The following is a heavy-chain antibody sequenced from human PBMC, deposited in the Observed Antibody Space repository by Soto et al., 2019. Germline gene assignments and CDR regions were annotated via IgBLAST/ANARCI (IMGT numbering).Heavy chain of an antibody. Sequence: ASVKVSCKASGYTFTSYAMHWVRQAPGQRLEWMGWINAGNGNTKYSQKLQGRVTMTTDTSTSTAYMELRSLRSDDTAVYYCARGLVMYAIHFDYCGQVSLVTVTT. CDR2: INAGNGNT. J-gene: IGHJ4*02. CDR3: ARGLVMYAIHFDY. CDR1: GYTFTSYA. V-gene: IGHV1-3*01. D-gene: IGHD2-8*01.